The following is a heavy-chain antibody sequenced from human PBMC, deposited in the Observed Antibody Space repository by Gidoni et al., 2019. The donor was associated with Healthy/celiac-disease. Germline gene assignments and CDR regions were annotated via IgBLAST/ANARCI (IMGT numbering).Heavy chain of an antibody. V-gene: IGHV1-2*06. D-gene: IGHD3-10*01. J-gene: IGHJ2*01. Sequence: QVQLVQSGAEGKKPGASVKVSCEASGYTLPGYYMHWVRQAPGQGLEWMGRINPNSGGTNYAQKFQGRVTMTRDTSISTAYMELSRLRSDDTAVYYCARDLTYYGSGSYHLWGRGTLVTVSS. CDR1: GYTLPGYY. CDR3: ARDLTYYGSGSYHL. CDR2: INPNSGGT.